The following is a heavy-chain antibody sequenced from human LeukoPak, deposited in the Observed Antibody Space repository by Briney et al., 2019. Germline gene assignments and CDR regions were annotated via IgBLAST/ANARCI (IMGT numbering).Heavy chain of an antibody. CDR3: ARADPISGTYSPFDY. Sequence: PSETLSLTCTVSGGSISSSSYYWGWIRQPPGKGLEWIGSIYYSGSTYYNPSLKSRVTISVDTSKNQFSLKLSSVTAADTAVYYCARADPISGTYSPFDYWGQGTLVTVSS. D-gene: IGHD1-26*01. V-gene: IGHV4-39*01. J-gene: IGHJ4*02. CDR1: GGSISSSSYY. CDR2: IYYSGST.